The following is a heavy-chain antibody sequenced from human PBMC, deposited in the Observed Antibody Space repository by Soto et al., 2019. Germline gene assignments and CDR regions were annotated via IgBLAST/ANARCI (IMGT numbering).Heavy chain of an antibody. CDR3: ARVPPYYYGMDV. CDR1: GYTLTSYG. J-gene: IGHJ6*02. CDR2: ISAYNGNR. Sequence: ASGKVACKASGYTLTSYGICWVRHAPGQGLEWMGWISAYNGNRNYAQKLQGRGTMTTDTSTSTAYMELSSLRSDDTPVYYCARVPPYYYGMDVWGQGTPVTVP. V-gene: IGHV1-18*04.